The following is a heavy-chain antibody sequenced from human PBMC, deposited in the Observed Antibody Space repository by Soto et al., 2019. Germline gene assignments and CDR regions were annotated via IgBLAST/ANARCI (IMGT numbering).Heavy chain of an antibody. Sequence: EVQLVESGGGLVQSGGSLRLSCAASGFTFSSYWMHWVRQAPGKGLVWVSRIKGDGISTNYADSVKGRFTISRDNGKDTVFLQMNGLSADHPAVYYCERGAMGNYYNDYWGQGTLVTVSS. CDR3: ERGAMGNYYNDY. CDR2: IKGDGIST. CDR1: GFTFSSYW. V-gene: IGHV3-74*01. J-gene: IGHJ4*02. D-gene: IGHD3-10*01.